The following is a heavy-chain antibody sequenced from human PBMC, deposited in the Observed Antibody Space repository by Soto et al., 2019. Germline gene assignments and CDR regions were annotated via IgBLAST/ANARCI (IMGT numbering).Heavy chain of an antibody. CDR3: ARDLGHRRVVIAIPGGFDI. J-gene: IGHJ3*02. V-gene: IGHV3-48*01. CDR1: GFTFSSYS. D-gene: IGHD2-21*01. Sequence: EVQLVESGGGLVQPGGSLRLSCAASGFTFSSYSMNWVRQAPGKGLEWVSYISSSSSTIYYADSVKGRITISRDNAKNYLYLQINSLTAEDTAVYYCARDLGHRRVVIAIPGGFDIWGQGTMVTVSS. CDR2: ISSSSSTI.